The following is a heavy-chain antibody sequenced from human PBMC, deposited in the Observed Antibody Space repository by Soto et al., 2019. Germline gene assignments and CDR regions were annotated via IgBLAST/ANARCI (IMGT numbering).Heavy chain of an antibody. J-gene: IGHJ3*02. D-gene: IGHD3-16*02. CDR2: IRSKTNSYAT. Sequence: EVQLVESGGGLVQPGGSLKLSCAASGFTVSGSAVHWVRQASGKGLEWVGRIRSKTNSYATAYAASVKGRFTISRDDSKNTAYLQMHSLKTEDTAVYYCTSHLVELSFPRAFDIWGQGTMVTVSS. CDR3: TSHLVELSFPRAFDI. V-gene: IGHV3-73*01. CDR1: GFTVSGSA.